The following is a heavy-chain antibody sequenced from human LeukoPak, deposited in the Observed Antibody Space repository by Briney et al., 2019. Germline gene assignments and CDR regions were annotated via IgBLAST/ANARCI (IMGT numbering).Heavy chain of an antibody. CDR3: AKMSSGYYQRGAFDI. CDR1: GFTFSSYA. D-gene: IGHD3-22*01. V-gene: IGHV3-23*01. J-gene: IGHJ3*02. CDR2: IRVSGST. Sequence: GGSLRLSCTTSGFTFSSYALSWVRQAPGKGLEWVSGIRVSGSTYYPDSVTGRFTISRDNSKNTLYLQMNSLRAEDTAVYYCAKMSSGYYQRGAFDIWGQGTMVTVSS.